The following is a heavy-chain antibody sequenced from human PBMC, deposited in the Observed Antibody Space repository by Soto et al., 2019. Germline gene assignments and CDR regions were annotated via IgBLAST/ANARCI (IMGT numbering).Heavy chain of an antibody. CDR1: GLTFSSYA. Sequence: PGGSLRLSCAASGLTFSSYAMNWVRQAPGKGLEWVSTISGSGVSTYYADSVKGRFTISRDNAKNSLYLQTNSLRAEDTAVYYCARGDYHDTSGPFSDAFDVWGQGTMVTVSS. D-gene: IGHD3-22*01. CDR3: ARGDYHDTSGPFSDAFDV. CDR2: ISGSGVST. V-gene: IGHV3-23*01. J-gene: IGHJ3*01.